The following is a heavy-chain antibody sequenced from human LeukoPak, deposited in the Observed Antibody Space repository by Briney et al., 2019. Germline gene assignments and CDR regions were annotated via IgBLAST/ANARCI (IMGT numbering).Heavy chain of an antibody. CDR3: ARRVGSALFYFQN. V-gene: IGHV4-59*01. CDR1: GGSISSYY. J-gene: IGHJ1*01. CDR2: IYYSGST. D-gene: IGHD1-26*01. Sequence: PSETLSLTCTVSGGSISSYYWSWIRQPPGKGLEWIGYIYYSGSTNYNPSLKSRVTISVDTSKNQFSLKLSSVTAADTAVYYCARRVGSALFYFQNWGQGTLVTVS.